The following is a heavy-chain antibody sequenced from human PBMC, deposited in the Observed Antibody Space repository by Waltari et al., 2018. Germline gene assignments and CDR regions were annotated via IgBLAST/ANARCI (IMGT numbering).Heavy chain of an antibody. CDR2: TYYSGST. CDR1: GGSISSYY. D-gene: IGHD3-3*01. J-gene: IGHJ6*03. V-gene: IGHV4-59*08. Sequence: QVQLQESGPGLVKPSETLSLTCTVSGGSISSYYWSWIRQPPGKGLEWIGYTYYSGSTNYNPYLKSRVTISVATSKNQFSLKLSSVTAADTAVYYCARHGVRITICGVSYPETGYMDVWGKGTTVTISS. CDR3: ARHGVRITICGVSYPETGYMDV.